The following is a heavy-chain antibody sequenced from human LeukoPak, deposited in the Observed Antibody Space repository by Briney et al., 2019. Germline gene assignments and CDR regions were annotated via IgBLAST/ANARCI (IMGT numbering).Heavy chain of an antibody. V-gene: IGHV3-48*03. CDR1: GFTFSSYE. Sequence: PGGSLRLSCAASGFTFSSYEMNWVRQAPGKGLEWVSYISSSGSTIYYADSVKGRFTISRDNAKNSLYLQMNSLKTEDTAVYYCSRYYYDSSDYRAFDYWGQGTLVTVPS. D-gene: IGHD3-22*01. CDR3: SRYYYDSSDYRAFDY. J-gene: IGHJ4*02. CDR2: ISSSGSTI.